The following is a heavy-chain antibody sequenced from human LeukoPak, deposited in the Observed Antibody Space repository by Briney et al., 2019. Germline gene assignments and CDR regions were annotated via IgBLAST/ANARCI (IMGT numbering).Heavy chain of an antibody. J-gene: IGHJ3*02. CDR1: GFGSISYW. CDR2: IDTNGGDT. D-gene: IGHD3-22*01. V-gene: IGHV3-74*01. Sequence: GGTLRLSCTASGFGSISYWMHWVRETPGKRQVWVSYIDTNGGDTNYADSVKGRFTISRDNAKNTLYLQMNSLRVDDTAMYFCARGPYYYDSVGHPDIWGNGTMVTVSS. CDR3: ARGPYYYDSVGHPDI.